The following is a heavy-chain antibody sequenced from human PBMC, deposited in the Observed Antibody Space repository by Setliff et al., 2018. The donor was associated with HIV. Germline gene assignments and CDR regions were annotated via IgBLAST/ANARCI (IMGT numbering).Heavy chain of an antibody. V-gene: IGHV1-69-2*01. Sequence: GASVKVSCKASGYTFTDYYMHWVQQAPGRGLEWMGRVDPEDGETIYAEKLQGRVTITADTSTDTAYMELSSLRSEDTAVYYCAKEGDRYGLDLDYWGQGTLVTVSS. J-gene: IGHJ4*02. CDR3: AKEGDRYGLDLDY. CDR1: GYTFTDYY. D-gene: IGHD5-18*01. CDR2: VDPEDGET.